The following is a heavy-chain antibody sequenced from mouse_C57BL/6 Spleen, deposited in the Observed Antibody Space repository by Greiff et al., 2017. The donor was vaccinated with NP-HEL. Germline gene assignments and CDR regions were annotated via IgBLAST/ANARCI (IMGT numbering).Heavy chain of an antibody. J-gene: IGHJ4*01. CDR2: IYPGGGYT. Sequence: VQLQQSGAELVRPGTSVKMSCKASGYTFTNYWIGWAKQRPGHGLEWIGDIYPGGGYTNYNEKFKGKATLTADKSSSTAYMQFSSLTSEDSAIYYFARFGDSDPSYAMDYWGQGTSVTVSS. CDR1: GYTFTNYW. D-gene: IGHD2-4*01. V-gene: IGHV1-63*01. CDR3: ARFGDSDPSYAMDY.